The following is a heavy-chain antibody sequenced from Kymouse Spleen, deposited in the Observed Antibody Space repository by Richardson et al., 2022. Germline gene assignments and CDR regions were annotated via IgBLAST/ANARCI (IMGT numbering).Heavy chain of an antibody. V-gene: IGHV3-21*03. J-gene: IGHJ4*02. CDR1: GFTFSSYS. Sequence: EVQLVESGGGLVKPGGSLRLSCAASGFTFSSYSMNWVRQAPGKGLEWVSSISSSSSYIYYADSVKGRFTISRDNAKNSLYLQMNSLRAEDTAVYYCAREGITGTTFDYWGQGTLVTVSS. CDR2: ISSSSSYI. D-gene: IGHD1-7*01. CDR3: AREGITGTTFDY.